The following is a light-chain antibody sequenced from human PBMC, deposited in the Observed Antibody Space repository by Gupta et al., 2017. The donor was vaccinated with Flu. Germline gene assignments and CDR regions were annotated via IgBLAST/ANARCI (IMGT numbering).Light chain of an antibody. CDR1: SSDIGSYNY. CDR3: GSYAGSDNHV. V-gene: IGLV2-8*01. J-gene: IGLJ1*01. CDR2: DVN. Sequence: SSDIGSYNYVSWFQQHPGKAPKLMIYDVNKRPSGVPDRFSGSKSGNSASPTVSGLQAEDEADYYCGSYAGSDNHVFGTGTTVTVL.